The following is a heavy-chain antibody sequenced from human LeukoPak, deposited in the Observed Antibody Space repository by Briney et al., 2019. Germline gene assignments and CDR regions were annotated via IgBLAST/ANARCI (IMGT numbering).Heavy chain of an antibody. D-gene: IGHD3-10*01. CDR2: IYTGDSDT. CDR3: ARCPYYGSGSYTLMPWLDP. CDR1: GYSFTSYW. Sequence: GGSLKISCKGSGYSFTSYWIGWVRQMPGKGLEWMGIIYTGDSDTRYSPSFQGQVTISADKSISTAYLQWSSLKASDTAMYYCARCPYYGSGSYTLMPWLDPWGQGTLVTVSS. J-gene: IGHJ5*02. V-gene: IGHV5-51*01.